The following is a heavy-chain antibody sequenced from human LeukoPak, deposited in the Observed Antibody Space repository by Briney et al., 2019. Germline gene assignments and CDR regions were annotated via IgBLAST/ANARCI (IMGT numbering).Heavy chain of an antibody. J-gene: IGHJ3*02. Sequence: PGGSLRLSCAASGFTFSSYSMNWVRQAPGKGLEWVSPISSSSSYIYYADSVKGRFTISRDNAKNSLYLQMNSLRAEDTAVYYCARDQDGYSGSPIDAFDIWGQGTMVTVSS. CDR3: ARDQDGYSGSPIDAFDI. CDR2: ISSSSSYI. D-gene: IGHD1-26*01. V-gene: IGHV3-21*01. CDR1: GFTFSSYS.